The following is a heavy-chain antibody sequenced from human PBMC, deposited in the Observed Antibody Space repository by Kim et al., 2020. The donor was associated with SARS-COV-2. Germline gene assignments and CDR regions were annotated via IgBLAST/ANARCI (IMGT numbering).Heavy chain of an antibody. CDR2: IYYSGST. V-gene: IGHV4-59*13. CDR3: ARDQVLRYFDYQYYYYGMDV. D-gene: IGHD3-9*01. CDR1: GGSISTYY. Sequence: SETLSLTCTVSGGSISTYYWSWIRQPPGNGLEWIGYIYYSGSTNYNPSLKSRVTISVDTSKNQFSLKLSSVTAADTAVYYCARDQVLRYFDYQYYYYGMDVWGQGTTVTVSS. J-gene: IGHJ6*02.